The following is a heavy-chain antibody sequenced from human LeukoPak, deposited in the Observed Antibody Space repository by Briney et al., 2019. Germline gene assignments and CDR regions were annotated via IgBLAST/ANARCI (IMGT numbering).Heavy chain of an antibody. CDR1: GFTFSSYA. V-gene: IGHV3-23*01. J-gene: IGHJ4*02. Sequence: GGSLRLSCAASGFTFSSYAMIWVRQAPGEGLEWVSAISGSGGSTYYADSVKGRFTISRDNSKNTLYLQMNSLRAEDTAVYYCAKNKPEDYYDSSGYSPVDYWGQGTLVTVSS. CDR2: ISGSGGST. CDR3: AKNKPEDYYDSSGYSPVDY. D-gene: IGHD3-22*01.